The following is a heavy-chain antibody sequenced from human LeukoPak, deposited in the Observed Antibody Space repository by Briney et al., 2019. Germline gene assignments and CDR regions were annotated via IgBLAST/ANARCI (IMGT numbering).Heavy chain of an antibody. Sequence: ASVKVSCKASGYTFTTYVIIWVRQAPGQGLEWMGWISGYNGNTNYAQKLQARVTMTTDTSTSTAYMELRSLRSDDTAVYYCAKSYSSSYYYYYYMDVWGKGTTVTVSS. J-gene: IGHJ6*03. CDR3: AKSYSSSYYYYYYMDV. CDR2: ISGYNGNT. D-gene: IGHD6-6*01. CDR1: GYTFTTYV. V-gene: IGHV1-18*01.